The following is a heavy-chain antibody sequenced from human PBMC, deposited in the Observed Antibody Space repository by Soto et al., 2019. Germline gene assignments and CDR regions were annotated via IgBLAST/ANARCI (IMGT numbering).Heavy chain of an antibody. Sequence: SETLSLTCAVSGGSINSAGYSWSWIRQPPGKGLEWIGYIYHSGTTYYNPSLKSRVTISLDRSKKQFSLYLQMNSLRAEDTAVYYCARDHHRYSGYDYVDYWGQGTLVTVSS. CDR2: IYHSGTT. D-gene: IGHD5-12*01. CDR3: ARDHHRYSGYDYVDY. J-gene: IGHJ4*02. CDR1: GGSINSAGYS. V-gene: IGHV4-30-2*01.